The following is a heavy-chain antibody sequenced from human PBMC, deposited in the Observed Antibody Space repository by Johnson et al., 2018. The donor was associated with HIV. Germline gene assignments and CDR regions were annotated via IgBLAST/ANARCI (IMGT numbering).Heavy chain of an antibody. CDR1: GFTFSNAW. D-gene: IGHD3-22*01. CDR2: IKSKTDGGPT. V-gene: IGHV3-15*01. J-gene: IGHJ3*02. Sequence: MLLVESGGGLVKPGGSLRLSCAASGFTFSNAWMSWVRQAPGKGLVWVGRIKSKTDGGPTDYAAPVKGRFTISRDDSKNTLYLQMNSLKTEDTAVYYCTTWPYYYDTSEDAFDIWGQGTMVTVSS. CDR3: TTWPYYYDTSEDAFDI.